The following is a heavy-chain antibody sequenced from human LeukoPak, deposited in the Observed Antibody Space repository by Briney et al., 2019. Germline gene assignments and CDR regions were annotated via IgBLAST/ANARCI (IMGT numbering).Heavy chain of an antibody. CDR3: ARDGNDIAAAADFDY. CDR1: GGSISSYY. CDR2: IYTSGST. J-gene: IGHJ4*02. V-gene: IGHV4-4*07. D-gene: IGHD6-13*01. Sequence: SETLSLTCTVSGGSISSYYWSWIRQPAGKGLEWIGRIYTSGSTNYNPSLKSRVTMSVDTSKNQFSLKLSSVTAADTAVYYCARDGNDIAAAADFDYWGQGTLVTVSS.